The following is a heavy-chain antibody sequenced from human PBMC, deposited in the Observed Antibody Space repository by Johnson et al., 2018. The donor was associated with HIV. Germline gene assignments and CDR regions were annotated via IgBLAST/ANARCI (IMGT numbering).Heavy chain of an antibody. Sequence: VQLVESGGGVVQPGRSLRLSCAASGFTFSSYGMHWVRQAPGQGLEWVSRINSDGSSTNYADSVKGRFTISRDNAKNTLYLQMNSLRAEDTAVYYCARGVAMIVFWGQGTMVTVSS. V-gene: IGHV3-74*02. CDR2: INSDGSST. CDR3: ARGVAMIVF. CDR1: GFTFSSYG. D-gene: IGHD3-22*01. J-gene: IGHJ3*01.